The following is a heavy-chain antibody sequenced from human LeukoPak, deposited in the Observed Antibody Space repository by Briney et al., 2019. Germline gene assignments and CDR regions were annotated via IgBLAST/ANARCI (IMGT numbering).Heavy chain of an antibody. J-gene: IGHJ4*02. Sequence: AGGSLRLSCAASGFTFSSYAMSWVRQAPGRGLEWVSAISGSGGSTYYADSVKGRFTISRDNSKNTLYLQMNSLRAEDTAVYYCAKRTASDCTNGVCYFDYWGQGTLVTVSS. CDR1: GFTFSSYA. CDR2: ISGSGGST. D-gene: IGHD2-8*01. V-gene: IGHV3-23*01. CDR3: AKRTASDCTNGVCYFDY.